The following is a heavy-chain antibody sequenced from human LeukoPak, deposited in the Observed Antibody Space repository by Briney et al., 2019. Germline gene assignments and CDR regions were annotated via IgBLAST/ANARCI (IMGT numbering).Heavy chain of an antibody. CDR3: AADSDTVTRPDYYYYCMDV. CDR1: GFTFTSSA. D-gene: IGHD4-17*01. CDR2: IVVGSGNT. J-gene: IGHJ6*04. V-gene: IGHV1-58*01. Sequence: SVKVSCKASGFTFTSSAVQWVRQARGQRLEWIGWIVVGSGNTNYAQKFQERVTITRDMSTSTAYMELSSLRSEGTAVYYCAADSDTVTRPDYYYYCMDVWGKGTTVTVSS.